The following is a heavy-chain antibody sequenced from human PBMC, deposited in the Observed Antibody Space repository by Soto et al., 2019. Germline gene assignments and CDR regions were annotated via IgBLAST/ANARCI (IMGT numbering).Heavy chain of an antibody. Sequence: QVQLVESGGGVVQPGRSLRLSCAASGFTFSSYGMHWVRQAPGKGLEWVALISYDGSNKYYADSVKGRFTISRDNSENSLYLQMNGLSTEDTAVYYCAKDLGHGGRGAFDIWGQGTMVTVSS. J-gene: IGHJ3*02. D-gene: IGHD7-27*01. CDR3: AKDLGHGGRGAFDI. V-gene: IGHV3-30*18. CDR2: ISYDGSNK. CDR1: GFTFSSYG.